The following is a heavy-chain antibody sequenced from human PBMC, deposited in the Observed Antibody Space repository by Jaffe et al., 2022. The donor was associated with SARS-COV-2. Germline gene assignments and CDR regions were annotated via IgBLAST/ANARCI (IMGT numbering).Heavy chain of an antibody. CDR3: VRGERDTDY. V-gene: IGHV7-4-1*02. Sequence: QVQLVQSGSQLKEPGASVKVSCKASGYSFTVFAMNWVRQAPGQGLEWMGRINTDSGNPTYAQGFTGRFVFSLDTSVSTAYLQINSLKTEDTAVYYCVRGERDTDYWGQGTLVTVSS. CDR1: GYSFTVFA. J-gene: IGHJ4*02. CDR2: INTDSGNP. D-gene: IGHD6-25*01.